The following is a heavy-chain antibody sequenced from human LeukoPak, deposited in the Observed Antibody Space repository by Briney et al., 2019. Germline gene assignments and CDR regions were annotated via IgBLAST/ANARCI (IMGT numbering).Heavy chain of an antibody. V-gene: IGHV4-4*07. J-gene: IGHJ3*02. Sequence: SETLSLTCTVSGGSISSYYWSWIRQPAGKGLEWIGRIYTSGSTNYNPSLKSRVTMSLDTSRNQFSLKLSSVNDADTAVYYCAWFGYPTGYSRGWYTMEDAFDIWGQGTMVTVSS. CDR2: IYTSGST. CDR1: GGSISSYY. D-gene: IGHD6-19*01. CDR3: AWFGYPTGYSRGWYTMEDAFDI.